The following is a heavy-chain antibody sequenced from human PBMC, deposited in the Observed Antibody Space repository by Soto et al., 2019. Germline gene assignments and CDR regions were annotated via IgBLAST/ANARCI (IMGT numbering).Heavy chain of an antibody. CDR3: AHSMYNWNNNWFDP. J-gene: IGHJ5*02. Sequence: QITLKESGPTLVKPTQTLTLTCTFSGFSLSTSGVGVGWIRQPPGKALEWLALIYWNDDKRYSPSLKSRLTITTDTSKNQVVLTMTNMDPVDTATYYCAHSMYNWNNNWFDPWGQGTLVTVSS. CDR1: GFSLSTSGVG. V-gene: IGHV2-5*01. CDR2: IYWNDDK. D-gene: IGHD1-20*01.